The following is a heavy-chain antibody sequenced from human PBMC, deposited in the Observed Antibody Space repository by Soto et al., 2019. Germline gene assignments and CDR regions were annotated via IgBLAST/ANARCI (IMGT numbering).Heavy chain of an antibody. D-gene: IGHD6-13*01. J-gene: IGHJ6*02. CDR2: IIPIFGTA. CDR1: GGTFSSYA. V-gene: IGHV1-69*01. CDR3: ARVYSVASSWRGRYYGMDV. Sequence: QVQLVQSGAEVKKPGSSVKVSCKASGGTFSSYAISWVRQAPGQGLEWMGGIIPIFGTANYAQKCQVRVTITADESTSTAYMELSSLRSEDTAVYYCARVYSVASSWRGRYYGMDVWGHGTTVTVSS.